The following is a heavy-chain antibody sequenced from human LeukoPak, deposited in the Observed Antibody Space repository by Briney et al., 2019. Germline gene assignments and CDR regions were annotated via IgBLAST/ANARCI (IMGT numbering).Heavy chain of an antibody. Sequence: SETLSLTCTVSGGSISSSSYYWGWIRQPPGKGLEWIGSIYYSGSTYYNPSLKSRVTISVDTSKNQFSLKLSSVTAADTAVYYCARGRLRIHWFDPWGQGTLVTVSS. CDR3: ARGRLRIHWFDP. D-gene: IGHD2-15*01. J-gene: IGHJ5*02. V-gene: IGHV4-39*07. CDR2: IYYSGST. CDR1: GGSISSSSYY.